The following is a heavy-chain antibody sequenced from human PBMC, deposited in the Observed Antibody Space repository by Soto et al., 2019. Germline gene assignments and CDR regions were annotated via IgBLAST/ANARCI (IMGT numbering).Heavy chain of an antibody. D-gene: IGHD2-21*02. CDR1: GHTFTSYG. CDR3: ARVVGLVTHPNPNWFDP. CDR2: ISAYSGNT. V-gene: IGHV1-18*01. Sequence: ASVRVSCKASGHTFTSYGISWVRRAPGQGLEWMGGISAYSGNTNYAQTPQGRVTMTTDTSTSTAYMELSSLRSDDTAVYYCARVVGLVTHPNPNWFDPWGQGTLVTVSS. J-gene: IGHJ5*02.